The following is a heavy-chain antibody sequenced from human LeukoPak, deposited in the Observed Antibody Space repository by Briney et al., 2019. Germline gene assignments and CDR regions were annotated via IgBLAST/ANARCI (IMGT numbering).Heavy chain of an antibody. V-gene: IGHV4-39*01. CDR3: ARHSAVAAAGIWFDP. Sequence: SETLSLTCTVSGGSISSSSYYWGWIRQPPGKGLEWIGSIYYSGSTYYNPSLKSRVTISVDTSKNQFSLKLSSVTAADTAVYYCARHSAVAAAGIWFDPWGQGTLVPVSS. J-gene: IGHJ5*02. D-gene: IGHD6-13*01. CDR1: GGSISSSSYY. CDR2: IYYSGST.